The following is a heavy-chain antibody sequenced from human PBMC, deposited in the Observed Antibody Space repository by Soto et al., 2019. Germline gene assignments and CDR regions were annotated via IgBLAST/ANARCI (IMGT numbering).Heavy chain of an antibody. J-gene: IGHJ3*01. CDR2: IKQDGSAK. Sequence: EVQLVESGGGLVQPGGSLTLSCAASGFTFSSVWMTWVRQAPGKGLEWVANIKQDGSAKNYVDSVEGRFTVSRDNAKNSLYLQMNSLRVEDTAVYYCVRSQSAAYHAWGQGTMVIVSS. CDR3: VRSQSAAYHA. V-gene: IGHV3-7*01. CDR1: GFTFSSVW. D-gene: IGHD3-3*01.